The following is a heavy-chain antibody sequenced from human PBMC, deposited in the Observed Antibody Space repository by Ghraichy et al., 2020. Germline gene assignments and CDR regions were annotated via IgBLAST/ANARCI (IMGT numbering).Heavy chain of an antibody. V-gene: IGHV4-61*01. Sequence: SETLSLTCTVSGGSVSSGSYYWSWIRQPPGKGLEWIGYIYYSGSTNYNPSLKSRVTISVDTSKNQFSLKLSSVTAADTAVYYCAGTPYYYDSSGYYYGWFDPWGQGTLVTVSS. CDR1: GGSVSSGSYY. D-gene: IGHD3-22*01. CDR3: AGTPYYYDSSGYYYGWFDP. J-gene: IGHJ5*02. CDR2: IYYSGST.